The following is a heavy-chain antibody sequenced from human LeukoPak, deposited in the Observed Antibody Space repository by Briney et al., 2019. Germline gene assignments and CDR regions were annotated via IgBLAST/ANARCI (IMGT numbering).Heavy chain of an antibody. CDR3: ARGQLGIGGDY. Sequence: SETLSLTCAVYGGSFSGYYWSWIRQPPGKGLEWIGEINHSGSTNYNPSLKSRVTISVDTSKNQFSLKLSSVTAADTAVYFCARGQLGIGGDYWGQGTLVTVSS. J-gene: IGHJ4*02. V-gene: IGHV4-34*01. CDR2: INHSGST. CDR1: GGSFSGYY. D-gene: IGHD7-27*01.